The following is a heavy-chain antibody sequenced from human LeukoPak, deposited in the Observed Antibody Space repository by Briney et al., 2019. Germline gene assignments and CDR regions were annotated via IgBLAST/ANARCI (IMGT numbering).Heavy chain of an antibody. V-gene: IGHV3-30-3*01. CDR3: ARSGNFWSGYYHY. D-gene: IGHD3-3*01. J-gene: IGHJ4*02. Sequence: GGSLRLSCAASGFTFSNYAMHWVRQAPGKGLEWVAVISYDGSNKYYADSVKGRFTISRDNSKNTLYLQMNSLRAEDTAVYYCARSGNFWSGYYHYWGQGTLVTVSS. CDR2: ISYDGSNK. CDR1: GFTFSNYA.